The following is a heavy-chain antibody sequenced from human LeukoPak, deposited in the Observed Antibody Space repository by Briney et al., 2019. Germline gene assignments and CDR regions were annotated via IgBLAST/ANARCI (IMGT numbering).Heavy chain of an antibody. V-gene: IGHV4-38-2*01. CDR1: GFPISSGFS. CDR2: ISYSANT. Sequence: PSETLSLTCDVFGFPISSGFSWARIRQSPGKGLEWIASISYSANTYYKPSLESRLFISADTSKNQFSVRLTSVTAADSAVYYCARVGAVPGIDPWGQGILVTVSS. J-gene: IGHJ5*02. D-gene: IGHD3-16*01. CDR3: ARVGAVPGIDP.